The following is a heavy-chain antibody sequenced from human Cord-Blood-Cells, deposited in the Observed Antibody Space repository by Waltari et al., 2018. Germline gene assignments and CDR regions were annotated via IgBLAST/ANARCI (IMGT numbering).Heavy chain of an antibody. CDR1: GFPFSSYG. CDR3: ARDDAAAFDY. D-gene: IGHD6-13*01. J-gene: IGHJ4*02. CDR2: IWYDGSNK. Sequence: QVQLVESGGGVVQPGRSLRISCAASGFPFSSYGMRWVRQAPGKGLELVAVIWYDGSNKYYADSVKGRFTISRDNSKNTLYLQMNSLRAEDTAVYYCARDDAAAFDYWGQGTLVTVSS. V-gene: IGHV3-33*01.